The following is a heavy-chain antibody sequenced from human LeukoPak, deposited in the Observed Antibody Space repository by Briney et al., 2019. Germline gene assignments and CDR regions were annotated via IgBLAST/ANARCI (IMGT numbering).Heavy chain of an antibody. CDR1: GYTFTGYY. J-gene: IGHJ4*02. CDR3: ARVPYDYVWGSYQYYFDY. CDR2: INPNSGGT. D-gene: IGHD3-16*01. V-gene: IGHV1-2*02. Sequence: ASVKVSCKASGYTFTGYYMHWVRQAPGQGLEWMGWINPNSGGTNYAQKFQGRVTMTRDTSISTAYMELSRLRSDDTAVYYCARVPYDYVWGSYQYYFDYWGQGTLVTVSS.